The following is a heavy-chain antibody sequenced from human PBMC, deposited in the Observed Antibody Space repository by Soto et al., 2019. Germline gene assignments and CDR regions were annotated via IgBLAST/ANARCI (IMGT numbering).Heavy chain of an antibody. J-gene: IGHJ4*02. CDR2: IYYSGST. CDR3: VVLSVAGTFGY. V-gene: IGHV4-39*01. D-gene: IGHD6-19*01. CDR1: GGSISSSSYY. Sequence: QLQLQESGPGLVKPSETLSLTCTVSGGSISSSSYYWGWIRQPPGKGLEWIGNIYYSGSTYYNPSLKSRVTISVDTSKNQFSLKLSSVTAADTAVYYCVVLSVAGTFGYWGQGTLVTVSS.